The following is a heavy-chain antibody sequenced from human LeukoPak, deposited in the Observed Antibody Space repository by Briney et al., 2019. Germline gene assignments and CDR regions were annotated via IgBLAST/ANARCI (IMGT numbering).Heavy chain of an antibody. J-gene: IGHJ1*01. Sequence: GESLKISCKGSGYSFTSYWIGWVRQMPGKGLEWMGIIYPGDSDTRYSPSFQGQVTISADKSISTAYLQWSSLKASDTAMYYCARSSREGGYYIGYFQHWGQGTLVTVSS. V-gene: IGHV5-51*01. CDR3: ARSSREGGYYIGYFQH. CDR2: IYPGDSDT. CDR1: GYSFTSYW. D-gene: IGHD3-22*01.